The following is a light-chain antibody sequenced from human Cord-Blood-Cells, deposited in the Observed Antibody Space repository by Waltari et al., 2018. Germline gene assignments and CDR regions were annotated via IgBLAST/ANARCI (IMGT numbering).Light chain of an antibody. CDR3: QQYYSTPRT. Sequence: DIVMTQSPDSLAVSLGERATINCKPSQSVLYSSNNTNYLAWYQQKPGQPPKLLIYWASTREAGVPDRCRGSGSGTDFTLAISSLQAEDVAVYYCQQYYSTPRTFGQGTKVEIK. J-gene: IGKJ1*01. CDR1: QSVLYSSNNTNY. V-gene: IGKV4-1*01. CDR2: WAS.